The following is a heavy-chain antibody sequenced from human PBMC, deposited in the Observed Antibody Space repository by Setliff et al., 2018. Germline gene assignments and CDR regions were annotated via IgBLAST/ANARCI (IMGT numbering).Heavy chain of an antibody. V-gene: IGHV1-3*04. CDR2: INTDSGNT. J-gene: IGHJ4*02. Sequence: ASVKVSCKASGYTFNFYGMHWVRQAPGQRPEWMGWINTDSGNTRYSQKFQGRVTIARDTSASTAYMELSSLRSDDTAVYYCARHGDASFYYDILTGHSPPYYFDYWGQGTLVTVSS. CDR3: ARHGDASFYYDILTGHSPPYYFDY. D-gene: IGHD3-9*01. CDR1: GYTFNFYG.